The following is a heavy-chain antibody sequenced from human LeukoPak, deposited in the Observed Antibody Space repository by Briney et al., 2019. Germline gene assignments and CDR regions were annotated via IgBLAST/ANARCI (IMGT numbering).Heavy chain of an antibody. J-gene: IGHJ4*02. CDR1: GGSISSGGYS. Sequence: PSETLSLTCAVSGGSISSGGYSWSWIRQPPGKGLEWIGYIYHSGSTYYNPSLKSRVTISVDRSKNQSSLKLSSVTAADTAVYYCARATICFDYWGQGTLVTVSS. CDR2: IYHSGST. D-gene: IGHD2-2*01. CDR3: ARATICFDY. V-gene: IGHV4-30-2*01.